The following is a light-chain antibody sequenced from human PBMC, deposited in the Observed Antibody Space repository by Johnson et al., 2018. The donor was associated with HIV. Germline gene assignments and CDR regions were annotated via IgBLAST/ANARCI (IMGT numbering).Light chain of an antibody. Sequence: SVLTQPPSVSAAPGQKVTISCSGSSSNIGNNYVSWYQQLPGTAPKLLIYDNNKRPSGIPDRFSGSKSGTSATLGITGLQTGDEADYYCGTWDSSLGAGVFGTWTKVTVL. CDR1: SSNIGNNY. CDR3: GTWDSSLGAGV. J-gene: IGLJ1*01. CDR2: DNN. V-gene: IGLV1-51*01.